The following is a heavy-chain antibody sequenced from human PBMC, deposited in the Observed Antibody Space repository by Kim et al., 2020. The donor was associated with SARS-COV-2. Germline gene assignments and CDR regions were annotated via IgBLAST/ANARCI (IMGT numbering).Heavy chain of an antibody. J-gene: IGHJ6*02. Sequence: GGSLRLSCAASGFTFSSYSMNWVRQAPGKGLEWVSSISSSSSYIYYADSVKGRFTISRDNAKNSLYLQMNSLRAEDTPVYYCAREGGGSVATIERYYYYDMDVWGQGTTVTVSS. CDR1: GFTFSSYS. CDR3: AREGGGSVATIERYYYYDMDV. V-gene: IGHV3-21*01. CDR2: ISSSSSYI. D-gene: IGHD5-12*01.